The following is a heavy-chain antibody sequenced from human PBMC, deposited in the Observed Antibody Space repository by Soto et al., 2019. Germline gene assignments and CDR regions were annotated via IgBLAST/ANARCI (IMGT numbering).Heavy chain of an antibody. CDR2: ISAYDDNT. Sequence: QAQLVQSGPEVKKPGASVKVSCKASGYRFTSYGISWVRQAPGQGLEWLGWISAYDDNTKYAQTRQGRVSMSTDTFTTTDYKEMRRLRSDDTAMYYCGRGGYYDSSGSSNYHSYGMNVWGQGTTVTVSS. V-gene: IGHV1-18*01. CDR3: GRGGYYDSSGSSNYHSYGMNV. J-gene: IGHJ6*02. D-gene: IGHD3-22*01. CDR1: GYRFTSYG.